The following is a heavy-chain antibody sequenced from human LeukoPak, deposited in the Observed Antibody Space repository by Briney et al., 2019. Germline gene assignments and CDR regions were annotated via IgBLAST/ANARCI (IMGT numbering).Heavy chain of an antibody. CDR2: IYYSGST. Sequence: KPSGTLSLNCAVSGGSISSSSYYWGWIRQPPGKGLEWIGGIYYSGSTYYNPSLKSRVTISVDTSKNQFSLKLSSVTAADTAVYYCARTHVDTAMVTLQLYNFDYWGQGTLVTVSS. D-gene: IGHD5-18*01. V-gene: IGHV4-39*01. CDR1: GGSISSSSYY. J-gene: IGHJ4*02. CDR3: ARTHVDTAMVTLQLYNFDY.